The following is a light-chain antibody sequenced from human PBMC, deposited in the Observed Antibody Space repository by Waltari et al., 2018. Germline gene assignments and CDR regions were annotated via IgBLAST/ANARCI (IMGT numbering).Light chain of an antibody. V-gene: IGLV2-14*03. J-gene: IGLJ2*01. CDR1: NRDIGRFNY. CDR2: DVS. Sequence: QSALTQPASVSGSAGQSIAISCSGTNRDIGRFNYVPWYQQHPGTAPRLIIYDVSRWPSGVSNRFIGSKSGITASLAISGLQAEDEGDYFCASYTSSNTVIFGGGTRVTVL. CDR3: ASYTSSNTVI.